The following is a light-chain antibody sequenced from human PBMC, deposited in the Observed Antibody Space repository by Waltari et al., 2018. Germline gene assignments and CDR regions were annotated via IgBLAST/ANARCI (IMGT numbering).Light chain of an antibody. CDR1: ALPKQY. CDR2: KDT. Sequence: SHELTQPPSVSVSPGQTATISCSRDALPKQYGYWYQQKPGQAPILVKYKDTERPSGIPERCAGCSSGTTGTLTISGVQEEDEADYYCQSADNSGTYWEFGGGTKLTVL. J-gene: IGLJ3*02. CDR3: QSADNSGTYWE. V-gene: IGLV3-25*03.